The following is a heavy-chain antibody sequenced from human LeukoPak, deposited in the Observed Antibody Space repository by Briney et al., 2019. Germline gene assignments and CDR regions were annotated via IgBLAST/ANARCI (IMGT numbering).Heavy chain of an antibody. J-gene: IGHJ4*02. Sequence: ASVTVSCKASGYTFTGYYMHWVRQAPGQGLEWMGWINPNSGGTNYAQKFQGRVTMTRDTSISTAYMELSRLRSDDTAVYYCAREDYGGNAFDYWGQGTLVTVSS. D-gene: IGHD4-23*01. CDR3: AREDYGGNAFDY. CDR1: GYTFTGYY. V-gene: IGHV1-2*02. CDR2: INPNSGGT.